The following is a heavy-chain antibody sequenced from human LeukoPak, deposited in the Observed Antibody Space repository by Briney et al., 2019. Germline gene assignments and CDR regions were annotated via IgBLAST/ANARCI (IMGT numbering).Heavy chain of an antibody. CDR3: ATIAAAGTNYYYYGMDV. D-gene: IGHD6-13*01. J-gene: IGHJ6*02. CDR1: GGTFSSYA. Sequence: SVKVSCKASGGTFSSYAISWVRQAPGQGLEWMGRIIPILGIANYAQKFQGRVTITADKSTSTAYMELSSLRSEDTAVYYCATIAAAGTNYYYYGMDVWGQGTTVTVSS. V-gene: IGHV1-69*04. CDR2: IIPILGIA.